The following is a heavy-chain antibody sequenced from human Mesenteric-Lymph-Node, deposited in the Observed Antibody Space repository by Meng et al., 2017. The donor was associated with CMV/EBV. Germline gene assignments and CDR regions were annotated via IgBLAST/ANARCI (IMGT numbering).Heavy chain of an antibody. V-gene: IGHV4-39*07. J-gene: IGHJ4*02. CDR2: IYYTGNT. CDR1: GGSIISSSYY. CDR3: AREVGVVGVDY. Sequence: SETLSLTCTVSGGSIISSSYYWGWIRQPPGKGLEWIGSIYYTGNTYYNPSLESRATISIDTSKNQFSLRVNSVTAADTAVYYCAREVGVVGVDYWGQGTLVTVSS. D-gene: IGHD1-26*01.